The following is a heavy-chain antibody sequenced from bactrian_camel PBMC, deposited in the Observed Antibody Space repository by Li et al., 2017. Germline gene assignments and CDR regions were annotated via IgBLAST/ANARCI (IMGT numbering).Heavy chain of an antibody. CDR2: ISSGGGST. V-gene: IGHV3S54*01. Sequence: HVQLVESGGGLVQAGGSLRLSCTHSGLTYNVNAMGWFRQAPGKEREGVAAISSGGGSTVYANSVSGRFTISQDNGKRTWYLQMNSLKPEDTAMYYCAYQGTGQQIASLFPQRWEYWGQGTQVTVS. CDR3: AYQGTGQQIASLFPQRWEY. D-gene: IGHD4*01. CDR1: GLTYNVNA. J-gene: IGHJ4*01.